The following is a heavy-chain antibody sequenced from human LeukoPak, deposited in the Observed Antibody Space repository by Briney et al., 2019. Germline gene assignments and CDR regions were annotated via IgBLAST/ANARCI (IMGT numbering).Heavy chain of an antibody. CDR3: ARGGDYWEAAFDI. D-gene: IGHD2-21*02. CDR1: GFTFCGYS. Sequence: GGSLRVSSAASGFTFCGYSLNWVRQAPGKGLEWVSSISSSSSYIYYADSVKGRFTISRDNAKNSLYLQMNSLRAEDTAVYYCARGGDYWEAAFDIWGQGTMVTVSS. CDR2: ISSSSSYI. V-gene: IGHV3-21*01. J-gene: IGHJ3*02.